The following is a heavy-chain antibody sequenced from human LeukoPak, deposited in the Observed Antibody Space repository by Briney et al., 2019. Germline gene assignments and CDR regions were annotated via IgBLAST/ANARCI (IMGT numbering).Heavy chain of an antibody. CDR2: ISSSGSTI. D-gene: IGHD3-22*01. J-gene: IGHJ3*02. V-gene: IGHV3-11*01. CDR3: ARDRSSGRAFDI. CDR1: GFTFSDYY. Sequence: GGSLRLSCAASGFTFSDYYMSWIRQAPGKGLEWVSYISSSGSTIYYADSVKGRFTISRGNAKNSLYLQMSSLRAEDTAVYYCARDRSSGRAFDIWGQGTMVTVSS.